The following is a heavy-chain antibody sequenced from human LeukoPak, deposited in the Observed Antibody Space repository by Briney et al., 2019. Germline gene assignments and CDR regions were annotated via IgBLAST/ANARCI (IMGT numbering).Heavy chain of an antibody. J-gene: IGHJ6*03. Sequence: PSETLSLTCAVYGGSFSGYYWSWIRQPPGKGLEWIGEINHSGSTNYNLSLKSRVTISVDTSKNQFSLKLSSVTAADTAVYYCAREMGMYYYYYYYMDVWGKGTTVTVSS. D-gene: IGHD5-24*01. CDR2: INHSGST. CDR3: AREMGMYYYYYYYMDV. CDR1: GGSFSGYY. V-gene: IGHV4-34*01.